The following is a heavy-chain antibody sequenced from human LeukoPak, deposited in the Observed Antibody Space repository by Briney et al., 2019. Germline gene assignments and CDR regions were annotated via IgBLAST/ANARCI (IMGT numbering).Heavy chain of an antibody. V-gene: IGHV3-53*01. Sequence: GGSLRLSCAASGLTVSSNYMSWVRQAPGKGLEWVSVVYRSDATYYADSVKGRFTMSRDSSKNTVYLQMNSLRSEDTAVYYCARDLPDQGAYWGQGTLVIVSS. CDR1: GLTVSSNY. CDR2: VYRSDAT. D-gene: IGHD1-14*01. J-gene: IGHJ4*02. CDR3: ARDLPDQGAY.